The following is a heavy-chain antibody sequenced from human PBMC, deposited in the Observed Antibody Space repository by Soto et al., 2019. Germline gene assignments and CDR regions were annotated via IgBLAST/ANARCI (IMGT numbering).Heavy chain of an antibody. D-gene: IGHD2-21*01. CDR1: GYTYTNYY. CDR3: AGGACSGECYSDY. CDR2: INLSSGSP. V-gene: IGHV1-46*01. Sequence: ASVKVSCKASGYTYTNYYMHWVRQAPGQGLEWMGIINLSSGSPSYAQRFQGRVTMTRDTSTTTVYMGLSSLRSEDTGVYYCAGGACSGECYSDYWGQGNLVTVS. J-gene: IGHJ4*02.